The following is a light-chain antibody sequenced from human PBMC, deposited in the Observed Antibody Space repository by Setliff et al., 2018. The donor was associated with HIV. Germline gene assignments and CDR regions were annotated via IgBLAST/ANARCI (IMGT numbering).Light chain of an antibody. CDR3: GSFVTASTYL. CDR1: SSDVGGYNY. V-gene: IGLV2-14*03. CDR2: DVT. J-gene: IGLJ1*01. Sequence: QSALAQPPPVSGSPGQSITISCTGTSSDVGGYNYVSWYQQHPGKAPKLMIYDVTNRPSGVSDRFSGSRSGYTASLTISGLQPEDEADYYCGSFVTASTYLFGTGTKVTVL.